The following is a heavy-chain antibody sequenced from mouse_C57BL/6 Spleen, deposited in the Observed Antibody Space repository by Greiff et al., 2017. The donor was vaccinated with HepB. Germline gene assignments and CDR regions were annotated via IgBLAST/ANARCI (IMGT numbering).Heavy chain of an antibody. CDR3: ARGLIYDGYPYAMDY. J-gene: IGHJ4*01. CDR2: IYPGDGDT. CDR1: GYAFSSSW. Sequence: QVQLQQSGPELVKPGASVKISCKASGYAFSSSWMNWVKQRPGKGLEWIGRIYPGDGDTNYNGKFKGKATLTADNSSSTAYMQLSSLTSEDSAVYFCARGLIYDGYPYAMDYWGQGTSVTVSS. D-gene: IGHD2-3*01. V-gene: IGHV1-82*01.